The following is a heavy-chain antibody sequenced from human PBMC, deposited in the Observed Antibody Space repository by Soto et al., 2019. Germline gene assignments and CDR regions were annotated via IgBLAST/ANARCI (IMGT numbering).Heavy chain of an antibody. J-gene: IGHJ5*02. CDR2: IQHTGNT. Sequence: SETLSLTCAVSGASIRSYHWSFLRQPAGKGLEWIGRIQHTGNTNYNPSLKSRVTMSADTSKNQISLKMTSVTAADTAVYFCAKDVSSRRWFDPWGQGVRVTVPQ. CDR1: GASIRSYH. D-gene: IGHD3-16*01. V-gene: IGHV4-4*07. CDR3: AKDVSSRRWFDP.